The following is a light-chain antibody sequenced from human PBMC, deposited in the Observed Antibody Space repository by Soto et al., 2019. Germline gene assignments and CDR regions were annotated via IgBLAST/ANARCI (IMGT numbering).Light chain of an antibody. J-gene: IGKJ1*01. CDR1: QSDSSSH. Sequence: FTQSPGTMSWSPGERATLSCRASQSDSSSHLAWYQQKPGQAPRLLIYGASSRATGIPDRFTGSGSGTDFTLTISRLEPEDFAVYYCQQYGSSPRTFGQRTKVDIK. V-gene: IGKV3-20*01. CDR3: QQYGSSPRT. CDR2: GAS.